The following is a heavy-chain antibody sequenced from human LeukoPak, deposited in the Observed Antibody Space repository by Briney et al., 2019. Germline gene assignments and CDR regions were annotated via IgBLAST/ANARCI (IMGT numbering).Heavy chain of an antibody. J-gene: IGHJ5*02. CDR2: ISYDGSNK. D-gene: IGHD6-13*01. CDR3: AKEGSSSWFRAVNWFDP. Sequence: GGSLRLSCAAPGFTFSSYGMHWVRQAPGKGLEWVAVISYDGSNKYYADSVKGRFTISRDNSKNTLYLQMNSLRAEDTAVYYCAKEGSSSWFRAVNWFDPWGQGTLVTVSS. V-gene: IGHV3-30*18. CDR1: GFTFSSYG.